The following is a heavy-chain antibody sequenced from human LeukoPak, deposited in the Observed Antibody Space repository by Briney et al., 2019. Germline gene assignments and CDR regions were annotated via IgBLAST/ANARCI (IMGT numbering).Heavy chain of an antibody. CDR1: GYTFTNYY. V-gene: IGHV1-2*02. Sequence: ASVKVSCKASGYTFTNYYMHWVRQAPGQGLEWLGWINPNSGATNYAQKFQGRVTMTRDTSITTAYMELSRLSSADTAVYYCATLGFCSATGCPPGLPWGQGTTVTVSS. CDR2: INPNSGAT. D-gene: IGHD3-3*01. CDR3: ATLGFCSATGCPPGLP. J-gene: IGHJ6*02.